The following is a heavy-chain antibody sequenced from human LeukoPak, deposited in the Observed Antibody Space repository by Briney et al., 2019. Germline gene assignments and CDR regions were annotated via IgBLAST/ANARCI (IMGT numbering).Heavy chain of an antibody. CDR2: ISSGGGFT. CDR1: GFTFSTYA. CDR3: AKDLRIRAGVPDY. V-gene: IGHV3-23*01. D-gene: IGHD2-8*01. J-gene: IGHJ4*02. Sequence: GGSLRLSCAASGFTFSTYAMSWVRQAPGKGLEWVSTISSGGGFTYSSESVKGRFTISRDSSKSTLCLQMNSLRAKDTAVYYCAKDLRIRAGVPDYWGQGTLVTVSS.